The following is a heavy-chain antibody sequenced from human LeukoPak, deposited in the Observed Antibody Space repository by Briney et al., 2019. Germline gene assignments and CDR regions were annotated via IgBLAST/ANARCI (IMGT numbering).Heavy chain of an antibody. CDR3: VKDLRAASAGWDLRGLDY. CDR1: GFTFSSYA. D-gene: IGHD2-15*01. CDR2: ISGSGGTT. J-gene: IGHJ4*02. V-gene: IGHV3-64D*06. Sequence: GGSLRLSCSASGFTFSSYAMHWVRQAPGKGLEYVSAISGSGGTTYYADSVKGRFTISRDNSKDTLFLQMSSLRGEDTAVYYCVKDLRAASAGWDLRGLDYGGQVTLVTVSS.